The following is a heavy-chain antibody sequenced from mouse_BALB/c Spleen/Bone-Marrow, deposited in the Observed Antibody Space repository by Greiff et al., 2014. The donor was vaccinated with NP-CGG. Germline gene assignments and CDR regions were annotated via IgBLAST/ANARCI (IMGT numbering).Heavy chain of an antibody. CDR3: TRRPLQANSYFDC. CDR2: ISSGGSST. Sequence: EVHLVESGGDLVKPGGSLKLSCVASGFTFSSYGMSWVRQTPDKRLEWVATISSGGSSTYYPASVKGRFTISRDNAKSTLYPQMSSLNSEDTAMYYCTRRPLQANSYFDCWGQGTTLTVSS. J-gene: IGHJ2*01. V-gene: IGHV5-6*01. D-gene: IGHD3-2*02. CDR1: GFTFSSYG.